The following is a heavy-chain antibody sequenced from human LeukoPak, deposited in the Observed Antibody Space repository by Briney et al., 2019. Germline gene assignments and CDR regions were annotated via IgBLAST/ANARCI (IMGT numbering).Heavy chain of an antibody. CDR1: GFTFSRYS. Sequence: GGSLRLSCAASGFTFSRYSMNWVRQAPGKGLEWVSSISISSNYIYYTDSVKGRFTISRDNAKNSLYLQVNSLRAEDTAVYYCARGSRFGVVERDAFDIWGQGTMVTVSS. CDR2: ISISSNYI. CDR3: ARGSRFGVVERDAFDI. J-gene: IGHJ3*02. V-gene: IGHV3-21*01. D-gene: IGHD3-3*01.